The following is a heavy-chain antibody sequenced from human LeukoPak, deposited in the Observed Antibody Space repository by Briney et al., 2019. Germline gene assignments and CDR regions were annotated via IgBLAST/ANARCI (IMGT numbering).Heavy chain of an antibody. CDR3: ARGLLTYYYARDGPPPSLNYYFDY. D-gene: IGHD3-10*02. CDR1: SFSISRDY. J-gene: IGHJ4*02. CDR2: ISSTEST. V-gene: IGHV4-4*07. Sequence: SETLSLTCTVSSFSISRDYWTWIRQPAGKELEWIVLISSTESTNYNPSLNSRVTMSVDTATNQFSLKLSSVTAADTAVYFCARGLLTYYYARDGPPPSLNYYFDYWGLGIQVTVSS.